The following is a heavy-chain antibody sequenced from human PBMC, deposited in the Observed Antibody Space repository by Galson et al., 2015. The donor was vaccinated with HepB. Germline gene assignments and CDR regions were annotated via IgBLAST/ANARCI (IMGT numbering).Heavy chain of an antibody. CDR3: ALNPATERGAFDV. D-gene: IGHD1-14*01. Sequence: SVKVSCKASGYTFTSFYIHWVRQAPGQSLEYMGRIDPRSGDTTYEQKFQGRVTMTRDSSISTADMELSRLTSDDTAVYYCALNPATERGAFDVWGQGTMVIISS. V-gene: IGHV1-2*06. J-gene: IGHJ3*01. CDR1: GYTFTSFY. CDR2: IDPRSGDT.